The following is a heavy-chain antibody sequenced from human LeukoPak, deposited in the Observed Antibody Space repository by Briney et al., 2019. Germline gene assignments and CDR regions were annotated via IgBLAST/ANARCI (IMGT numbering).Heavy chain of an antibody. D-gene: IGHD6-13*01. Sequence: KPSETLSLTCAVYGGSLSGYYWSWIRQPPGKGLEWIGEINHSGSTNYNPSLKSRVTISVDTSKNQFSLKLSSVTAADTAVYYCARGRGYSSSWYYFDYWGQGTLVTVSS. CDR3: ARGRGYSSSWYYFDY. CDR1: GGSLSGYY. J-gene: IGHJ4*02. V-gene: IGHV4-34*01. CDR2: INHSGST.